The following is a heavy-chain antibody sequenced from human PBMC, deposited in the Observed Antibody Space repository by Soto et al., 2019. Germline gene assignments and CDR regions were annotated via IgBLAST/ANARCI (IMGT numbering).Heavy chain of an antibody. J-gene: IGHJ4*02. Sequence: GSLLLPGTASGFIFSIFGMHWVRQAPGKGLEWVAHIWYDGSNTYYADSVKGRFTISRDNSRNTLYLQTNSLRAEDKAVYHCVRDLLGSGGQFDYWGQGTQVTVSS. CDR2: IWYDGSNT. CDR3: VRDLLGSGGQFDY. V-gene: IGHV3-33*01. CDR1: GFIFSIFG. D-gene: IGHD7-27*01.